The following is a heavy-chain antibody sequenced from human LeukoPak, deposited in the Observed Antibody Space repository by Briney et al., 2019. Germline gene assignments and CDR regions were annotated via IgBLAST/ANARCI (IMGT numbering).Heavy chain of an antibody. D-gene: IGHD3-22*01. CDR1: GFTFSSYG. V-gene: IGHV3-30*02. CDR3: AKDLGYYDSSGYWDY. J-gene: IGHJ4*02. Sequence: GGSLRLSCAASGFTFSSYGMHWVRQAPGKGLEWVAFIRYDGSNKYYADSVKGRFTISRDNSKNTLYLQMNSLRAEDTAMYYCAKDLGYYDSSGYWDYWGQGTLVTVSS. CDR2: IRYDGSNK.